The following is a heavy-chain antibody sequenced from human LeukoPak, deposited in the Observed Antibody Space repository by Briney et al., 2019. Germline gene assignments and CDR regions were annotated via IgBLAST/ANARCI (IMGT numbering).Heavy chain of an antibody. CDR3: ARDAEVAYHHYYIHV. V-gene: IGHV1-2*02. D-gene: IGHD2-15*01. CDR1: GYTFTGYY. J-gene: IGHJ6*03. Sequence: ASVKVSCNCSGYTFTGYYMHWVRQAPGQGLEWMGWINPNSGGTNYAQKFQGRVTMTRDTSISTAYMELSRLRSDDTAVYYCARDAEVAYHHYYIHVWRKGPTVTVSS. CDR2: INPNSGGT.